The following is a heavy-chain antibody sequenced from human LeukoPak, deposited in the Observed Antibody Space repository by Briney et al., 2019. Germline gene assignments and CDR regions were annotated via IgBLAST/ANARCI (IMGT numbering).Heavy chain of an antibody. V-gene: IGHV4-38-2*02. CDR3: ARGPRFGELLWHWFDP. J-gene: IGHJ5*02. D-gene: IGHD3-10*01. CDR2: MYHSGST. CDR1: GYSISSGHY. Sequence: PSETLSLTCTVSGYSISSGHYWGWIRQPPGKGPEWIGSMYHSGSTYYNPPLKSRVTISEDTSKNQFSLELRSVTAADTAVYYCARGPRFGELLWHWFDPWGQGTLVTVSS.